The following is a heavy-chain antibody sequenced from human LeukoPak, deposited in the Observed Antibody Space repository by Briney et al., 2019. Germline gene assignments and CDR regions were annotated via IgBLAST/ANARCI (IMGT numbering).Heavy chain of an antibody. J-gene: IGHJ2*01. D-gene: IGHD4-17*01. Sequence: GGSLRLSCAASGFTFSSYSMNWVRQAPEKGLEWVSSISSSSSYIYYPDSVKGRFTISRDNARNSLSLQMNSLRAEDTAVYYCARDPRRGYGDYGYWYFDLWGRGTLVTVSS. CDR1: GFTFSSYS. CDR2: ISSSSSYI. V-gene: IGHV3-21*01. CDR3: ARDPRRGYGDYGYWYFDL.